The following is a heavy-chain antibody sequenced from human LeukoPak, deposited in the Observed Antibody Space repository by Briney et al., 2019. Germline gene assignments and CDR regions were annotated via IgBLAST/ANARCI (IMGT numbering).Heavy chain of an antibody. J-gene: IGHJ4*02. V-gene: IGHV3-7*03. D-gene: IGHD1-7*01. Sequence: GGSLRLSCVASGFTFSISWVTWVRQAPGKGLEWVANIDKHGNGKYYVDSVKGRFAISRDNSKNTLYLQMNSLRAEDTAVYYCAKSTTGTTVPFDYWGQGTLVTVSS. CDR2: IDKHGNGK. CDR3: AKSTTGTTVPFDY. CDR1: GFTFSISW.